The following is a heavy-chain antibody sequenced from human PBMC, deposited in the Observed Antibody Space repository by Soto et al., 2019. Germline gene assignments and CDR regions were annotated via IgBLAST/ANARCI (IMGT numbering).Heavy chain of an antibody. Sequence: SETLSLTCTVSGGSISSSSYYWGWIRQPPGEGLEWIGSIYYSGSTYYNPSLKSRVTISVDTSKNQFSLKLSSVTAADTAVYYCALYCSGGSCYFDLFAYWGQGTLVTVSS. CDR2: IYYSGST. J-gene: IGHJ4*02. CDR1: GGSISSSSYY. D-gene: IGHD2-15*01. CDR3: ALYCSGGSCYFDLFAY. V-gene: IGHV4-39*01.